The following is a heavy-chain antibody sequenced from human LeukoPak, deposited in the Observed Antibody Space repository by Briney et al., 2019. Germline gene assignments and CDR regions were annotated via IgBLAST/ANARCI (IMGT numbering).Heavy chain of an antibody. D-gene: IGHD6-13*01. J-gene: IGHJ4*02. CDR3: AKAAAAPGFDF. V-gene: IGHV3-23*01. CDR1: GFTSSSYA. Sequence: GGSLRLSCAASGFTSSSYALNWVRQAPGKGLEWVATVSGSGDRMYHADSVKGRFTISRDNSENTIYLQMNSLRAEGTALYYCAKAAAAPGFDFWGQGTLVTASS. CDR2: VSGSGDRM.